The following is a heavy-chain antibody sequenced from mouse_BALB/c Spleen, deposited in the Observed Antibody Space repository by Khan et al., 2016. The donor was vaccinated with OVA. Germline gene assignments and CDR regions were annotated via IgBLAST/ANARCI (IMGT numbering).Heavy chain of an antibody. Sequence: EVELVESGGGLVKPGGSLKLSCAASGFTFSDYYMYWVRQTPEKRLEWVATLSDGGSSTSSFDSVKGRFTISRDNAKHSLYLQMSSLKSEDTAIYYCARAGYGGCAYWGQGTLVTVSA. CDR2: LSDGGSST. J-gene: IGHJ3*01. CDR3: ARAGYGGCAY. V-gene: IGHV5-4*02. CDR1: GFTFSDYY. D-gene: IGHD1-1*02.